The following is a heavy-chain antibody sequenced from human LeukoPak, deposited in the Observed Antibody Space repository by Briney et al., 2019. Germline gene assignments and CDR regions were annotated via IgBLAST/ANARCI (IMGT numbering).Heavy chain of an antibody. Sequence: GEPLQISCKGSGYSFSSYWIAWVRPMPGKGLEWMGVIYPRDSRTTYSPSFQDQVTISADKSISTAYLQWTSLKASDTAMYYCARHLSDITSSPNYWGPGTLVTVSS. J-gene: IGHJ4*02. CDR3: ARHLSDITSSPNY. CDR2: IYPRDSRT. CDR1: GYSFSSYW. D-gene: IGHD2-2*01. V-gene: IGHV5-51*01.